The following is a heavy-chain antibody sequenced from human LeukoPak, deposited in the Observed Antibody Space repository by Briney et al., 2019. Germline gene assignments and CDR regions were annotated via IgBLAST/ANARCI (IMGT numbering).Heavy chain of an antibody. CDR2: IYPADSDT. V-gene: IGHV5-51*01. Sequence: GASLKISYEASGYTFTTYWIGWVRAMPGKGLEWMGIIYPADSDTRSSPSFQGQVTISVDTSISAAYLQWSSLKASDTALYYCAGRGTGTTLAFDYWGQGALVTVSS. CDR1: GYTFTTYW. D-gene: IGHD1-1*01. CDR3: AGRGTGTTLAFDY. J-gene: IGHJ4*02.